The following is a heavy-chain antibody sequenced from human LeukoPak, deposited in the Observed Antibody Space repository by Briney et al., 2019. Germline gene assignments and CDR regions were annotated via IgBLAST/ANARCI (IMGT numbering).Heavy chain of an antibody. CDR3: ARVLAGYFDY. Sequence: SETLSLTCTVSGGSISSGGYYWSWIRQHPGKGLEWIGYIYYSGSTYYNPSLKSRVTISVDTSENQFSLKLSSVTAADTAVYYCARVLAGYFDYWGQGTLVTVSS. CDR1: GGSISSGGYY. D-gene: IGHD6-19*01. V-gene: IGHV4-31*03. J-gene: IGHJ4*02. CDR2: IYYSGST.